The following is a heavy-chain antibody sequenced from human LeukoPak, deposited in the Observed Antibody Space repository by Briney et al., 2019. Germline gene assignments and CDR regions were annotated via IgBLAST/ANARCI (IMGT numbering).Heavy chain of an antibody. J-gene: IGHJ5*02. Sequence: GESLKISCKGSGYSFTSYWIGWVRQMPGKGLVWMGIIYPGDSDTRYSPSFQGQVTTSADKSISTAYLQWSSLKASDTAMYYCARHVERAVINWFDPWGQGTLVTVSS. V-gene: IGHV5-51*01. D-gene: IGHD2-21*01. CDR1: GYSFTSYW. CDR3: ARHVERAVINWFDP. CDR2: IYPGDSDT.